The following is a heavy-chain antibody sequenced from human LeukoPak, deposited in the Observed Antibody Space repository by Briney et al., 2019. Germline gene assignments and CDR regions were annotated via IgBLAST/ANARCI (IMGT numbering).Heavy chain of an antibody. J-gene: IGHJ5*02. D-gene: IGHD3-10*01. V-gene: IGHV4-34*01. CDR2: INHSGST. Sequence: PSETLSLTCTVSGGSISSYYWSWIRQPPGKGLEWIGEINHSGSTNYNPSLKSRVTISVDTSKNQFSLKLSSVTAADTAVYYCARRLPYYGSGRVSCNWFDPWGQGTLVTVSS. CDR1: GGSISSYY. CDR3: ARRLPYYGSGRVSCNWFDP.